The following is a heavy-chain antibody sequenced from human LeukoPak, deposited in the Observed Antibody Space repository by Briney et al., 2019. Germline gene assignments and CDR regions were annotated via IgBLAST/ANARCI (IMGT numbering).Heavy chain of an antibody. D-gene: IGHD6-6*01. Sequence: GGSLRLSCAASGFAFTNYAMTWVRQAPGKGLEWVSSISATGSSTYYADSVKGRFTTSRDNSKNTLFLQMNSLTAEDTAVYYCAREEYSSTKGFDYWGQGTLVTVSS. CDR1: GFAFTNYA. J-gene: IGHJ4*02. V-gene: IGHV3-23*01. CDR2: ISATGSST. CDR3: AREEYSSTKGFDY.